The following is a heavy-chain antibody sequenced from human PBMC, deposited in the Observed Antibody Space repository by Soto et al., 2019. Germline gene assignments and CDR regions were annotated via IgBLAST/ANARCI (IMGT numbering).Heavy chain of an antibody. J-gene: IGHJ6*02. Sequence: AAVKVSCKASGYTFTSYDINWVRQATGQGLEWMGWMNPNSGNTGYAQKFQGRVTMTRNTSISTAYMELSSLRSEDTAVYYCALLGYCTNGVCYQPYYYGMDVWGQGTTVTVSS. V-gene: IGHV1-8*01. CDR1: GYTFTSYD. CDR2: MNPNSGNT. CDR3: ALLGYCTNGVCYQPYYYGMDV. D-gene: IGHD2-8*01.